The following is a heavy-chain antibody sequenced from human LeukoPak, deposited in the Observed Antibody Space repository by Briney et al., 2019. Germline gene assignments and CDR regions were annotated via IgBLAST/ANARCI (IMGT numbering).Heavy chain of an antibody. CDR3: AREPHYDLLTGYALGYLDL. J-gene: IGHJ2*01. D-gene: IGHD3-9*01. CDR1: GYTFTGYY. CDR2: INPNSGGT. V-gene: IGHV1-2*02. Sequence: GASVTVSCKASGYTFTGYYMHWVRQAPGQGLEWMGWINPNSGGTNYAQKFQGRVTMTRDTSIRTAYMELSRLRSDDTAVYYCAREPHYDLLTGYALGYLDLWGRGTLLTVSS.